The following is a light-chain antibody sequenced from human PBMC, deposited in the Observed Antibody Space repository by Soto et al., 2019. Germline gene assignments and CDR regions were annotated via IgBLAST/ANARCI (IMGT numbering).Light chain of an antibody. Sequence: DIQMTQSPSSLSASVGDRFTITCQASQDISNYLNWYQQKLGKAPKLLIYDASNLETGVPSRFSGSGSGTDFTFTIRSLQPEDIATYYCQQYSHLITFGQGTRLEIK. CDR3: QQYSHLIT. CDR2: DAS. V-gene: IGKV1-33*01. J-gene: IGKJ5*01. CDR1: QDISNY.